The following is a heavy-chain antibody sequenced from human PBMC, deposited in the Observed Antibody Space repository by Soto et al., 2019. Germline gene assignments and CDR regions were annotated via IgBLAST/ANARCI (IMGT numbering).Heavy chain of an antibody. CDR3: AKPKFYFDSSGYLGSDY. D-gene: IGHD3-22*01. CDR2: ISYDGSNK. V-gene: IGHV3-30*18. J-gene: IGHJ4*02. CDR1: GFTFSSYG. Sequence: GGSLRLSCAASGFTFSSYGMHWVRQAPGKGLEWVAVISYDGSNKYYADSVKGRFTISRDNSKNTLYLQMNSLRAEDTAVYYCAKPKFYFDSSGYLGSDYWGQGTLVTVSS.